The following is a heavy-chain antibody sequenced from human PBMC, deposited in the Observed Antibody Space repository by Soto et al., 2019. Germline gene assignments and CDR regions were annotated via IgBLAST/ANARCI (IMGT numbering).Heavy chain of an antibody. CDR1: GFTFSSYW. CDR3: ARNGHCITTICYGNWFDS. V-gene: IGHV3-74*01. D-gene: IGHD2-2*01. Sequence: EVQLVESGGGLVQPGGSLRLSCAASGFTFSSYWMHWVRQVPGKGLVWVSRINNDRSHTSYADSVKGRFTISRDNARNTLYMEMNSLRAENTAVYYCARNGHCITTICYGNWFDSGGQGTLVTVSS. J-gene: IGHJ5*01. CDR2: INNDRSHT.